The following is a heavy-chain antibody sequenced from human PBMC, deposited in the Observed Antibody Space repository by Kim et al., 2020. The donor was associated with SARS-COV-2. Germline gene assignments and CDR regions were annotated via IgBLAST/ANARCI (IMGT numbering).Heavy chain of an antibody. CDR3: AKYCISASCTERYFDL. J-gene: IGHJ2*01. CDR2: IISSGGST. Sequence: GGSLRLSCAASGFTFGSYDMHWVRQAPGRGLEWVSGIISSGGSTYYADSAKGRFTISRDNFKNTVYLQLSSLRAEDTAVYYCAKYCISASCTERYFDLWGRGTPVTVSS. CDR1: GFTFGSYD. V-gene: IGHV3-23*01. D-gene: IGHD2-15*01.